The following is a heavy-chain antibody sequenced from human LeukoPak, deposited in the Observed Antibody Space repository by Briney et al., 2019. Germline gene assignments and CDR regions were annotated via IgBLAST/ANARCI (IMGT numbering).Heavy chain of an antibody. CDR2: IESKTDGETT. D-gene: IGHD4-17*01. V-gene: IGHV3-15*04. Sequence: GGSLRLSCVGSGFSFTDAWMSWVRQIPGKGLEWVGRIESKTDGETTDYATPVKDRFIISRDDSTNTLYLQMNSLKTEDTAVYYCTTDRATVTTGDAFDIWGQGTMVTVSS. CDR1: GFSFTDAW. CDR3: TTDRATVTTGDAFDI. J-gene: IGHJ3*02.